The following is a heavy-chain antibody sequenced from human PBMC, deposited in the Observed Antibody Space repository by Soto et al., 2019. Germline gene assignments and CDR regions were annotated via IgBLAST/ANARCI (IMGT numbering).Heavy chain of an antibody. D-gene: IGHD2-15*01. CDR2: IYYSGST. V-gene: IGHV4-59*04. CDR3: ARSGYCSGGSCYSGNWFEP. J-gene: IGHJ5*02. CDR1: GGSISSYY. Sequence: SETLALTCTVSGGSISSYYWGWIRQPPGKGLEWIGYIYYSGSTYYNPSLKSRVTISVDTSKNQFSLKLSSVAAADTAVYYCARSGYCSGGSCYSGNWFEPWGQGTLVTVSS.